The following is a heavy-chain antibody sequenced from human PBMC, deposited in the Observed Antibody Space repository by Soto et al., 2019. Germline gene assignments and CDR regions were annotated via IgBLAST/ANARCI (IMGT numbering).Heavy chain of an antibody. CDR1: GGSVSSGSYY. CDR3: ARDSAIYNWFDP. CDR2: IYYSGST. D-gene: IGHD1-26*01. V-gene: IGHV4-61*01. J-gene: IGHJ5*02. Sequence: SETLSLTCTVSGGSVSSGSYYWSWIRQPPGKGLEWIGYIYYSGSTNYNPSLKSRVTISVDTSKNQFSLKLSSVTAADTAVYYCARDSAIYNWFDPWGQGTLVTVSS.